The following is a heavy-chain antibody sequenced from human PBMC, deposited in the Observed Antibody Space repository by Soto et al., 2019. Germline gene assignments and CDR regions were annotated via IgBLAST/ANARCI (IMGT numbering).Heavy chain of an antibody. CDR3: ARPRGPMTTVTSGNWFDP. Sequence: KASETLSLTCTVSGGSISSSSYYWGWIRQPPGKGLEWIGSIYYSGSTYYNPSLKSRVTISVDTSKNQFSLKLSSVTAADTAVYYCARPRGPMTTVTSGNWFDPWGQGTLVTVSS. J-gene: IGHJ5*02. CDR1: GGSISSSSYY. CDR2: IYYSGST. V-gene: IGHV4-39*01. D-gene: IGHD4-17*01.